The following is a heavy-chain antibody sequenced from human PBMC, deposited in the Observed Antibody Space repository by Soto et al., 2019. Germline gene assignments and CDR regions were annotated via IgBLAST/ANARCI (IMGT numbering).Heavy chain of an antibody. D-gene: IGHD5-12*01. CDR1: GFTFTSSA. Sequence: ASVKVSCKASGFTFTSSAVQWVRQARGQRLEWIGWIVVGSGNTNYGQKFQERVAITREMSTSTAYMELSSLRSEETAVYYCAAGYSGYDLWYYYYGMDVWGQGTTVTVSS. V-gene: IGHV1-58*01. CDR2: IVVGSGNT. CDR3: AAGYSGYDLWYYYYGMDV. J-gene: IGHJ6*02.